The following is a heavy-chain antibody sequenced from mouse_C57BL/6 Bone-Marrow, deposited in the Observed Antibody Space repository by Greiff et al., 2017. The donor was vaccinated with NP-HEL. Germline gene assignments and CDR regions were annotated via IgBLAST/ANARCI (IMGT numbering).Heavy chain of an antibody. V-gene: IGHV14-3*01. CDR1: GFNIQNTY. J-gene: IGHJ2*01. Sequence: EVKLQESVAELVRPGASVKLSCTASGFNIQNTYMHWVKQRPEQGLEWIGRIDPANGNTKSAPKFPGTATITADTSSNTAYLQLSSLTSEDTAIYCCARLVVTTEGHYWGQGTTLTVSS. CDR2: IDPANGNT. CDR3: ARLVVTTEGHY. D-gene: IGHD2-2*01.